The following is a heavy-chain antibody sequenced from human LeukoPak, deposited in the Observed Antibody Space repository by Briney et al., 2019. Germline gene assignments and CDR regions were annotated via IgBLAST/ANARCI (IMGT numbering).Heavy chain of an antibody. D-gene: IGHD5-12*01. V-gene: IGHV3-23*01. J-gene: IGHJ4*02. Sequence: GGSLRLSCAASGFTFSSYAMSWVRQVPGKGLEWVSVISGSGDNTYYADSVKGRFTISRDNSKNMLYLQMNSLRAEDTAVYYCARDRSSPSGYSGYDYYFDYWGQGILVTVSS. CDR3: ARDRSSPSGYSGYDYYFDY. CDR2: ISGSGDNT. CDR1: GFTFSSYA.